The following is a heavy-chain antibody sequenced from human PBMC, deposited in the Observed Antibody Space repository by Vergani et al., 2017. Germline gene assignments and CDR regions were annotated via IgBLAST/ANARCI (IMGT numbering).Heavy chain of an antibody. Sequence: QVQLVQSGAEVKKTGASVRVSCKDSGFTFTSYHIHWVRQAPGQGLDWLGRIDPNSVDTRYSQRYQDRVTITRDTSITTAYMEMTRLRPDDTAIYYCARVSVGCSRTNCFADHWCQGTLVIVSS. CDR1: GFTFTSYH. CDR2: IDPNSVDT. CDR3: ARVSVGCSRTNCFADH. J-gene: IGHJ4*02. V-gene: IGHV1-2*06. D-gene: IGHD2-2*01.